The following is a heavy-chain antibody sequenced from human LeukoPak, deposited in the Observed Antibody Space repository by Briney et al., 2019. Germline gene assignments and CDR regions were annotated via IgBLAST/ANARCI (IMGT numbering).Heavy chain of an antibody. Sequence: VKVSCKASGGTFSSYAISWVRQAPGQGLEWMGRIIPILGIANYAQKFQGRVTITADKSTSTAYMELSSLRSEDTAVYYRAREPDSSSWYYFDYWGQGTLVTVSS. CDR2: IIPILGIA. CDR3: AREPDSSSWYYFDY. J-gene: IGHJ4*02. V-gene: IGHV1-69*04. D-gene: IGHD6-13*01. CDR1: GGTFSSYA.